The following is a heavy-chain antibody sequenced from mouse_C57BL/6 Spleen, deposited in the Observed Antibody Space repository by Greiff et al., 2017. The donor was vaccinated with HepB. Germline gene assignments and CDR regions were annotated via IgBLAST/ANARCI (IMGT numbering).Heavy chain of an antibody. V-gene: IGHV3-6*01. CDR3: ARDVNDFDY. D-gene: IGHD2-3*01. J-gene: IGHJ2*01. CDR1: GYSITSGYY. Sequence: EVQLVESGPGLVKPSQSLSLTCSVTGYSITSGYYWNWIRQFPGNKLEWMGYISYDGSNNYNPSLKNRISITRDTSKNQFFLKLNSVTTEDTATYYCARDVNDFDYWGQGTTLTVSS. CDR2: ISYDGSN.